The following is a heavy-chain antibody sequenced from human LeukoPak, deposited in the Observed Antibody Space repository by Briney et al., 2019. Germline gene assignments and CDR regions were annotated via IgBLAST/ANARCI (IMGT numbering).Heavy chain of an antibody. V-gene: IGHV1-2*02. CDR1: GYTFTSYY. CDR2: INPNSGGT. J-gene: IGHJ6*03. CDR3: ARDHVVGATNYYYYMDV. Sequence: GASVKVSCKASGYTFTSYYMHWVRQAPGQGLEWMGWINPNSGGTNYAQKFQGRVTMTRDTSTSTVYMELSSLRSEDTAVYYCARDHVVGATNYYYYMDVWGKGTTVTISS. D-gene: IGHD1-26*01.